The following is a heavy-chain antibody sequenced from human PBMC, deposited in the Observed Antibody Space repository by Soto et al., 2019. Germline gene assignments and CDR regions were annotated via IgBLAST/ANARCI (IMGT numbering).Heavy chain of an antibody. D-gene: IGHD5-12*01. J-gene: IGHJ4*02. CDR2: IYPSGST. CDR1: GGSISGHY. Sequence: PSETLSLTCTVSGGSISGHYWSWSRQSAGKGLEWIGRIYPSGSTDYNPSLNSRVTMSLDMSKNQFSLDLTSVTAADTAVYFCAREWSYRGNDFWGRGTLVT. CDR3: AREWSYRGNDF. V-gene: IGHV4-4*07.